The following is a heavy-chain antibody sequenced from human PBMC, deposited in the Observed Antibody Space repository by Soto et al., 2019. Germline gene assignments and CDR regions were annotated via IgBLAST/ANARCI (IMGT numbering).Heavy chain of an antibody. CDR1: GGSISSSSYY. CDR3: AIMARWGQAASDY. D-gene: IGHD6-13*01. J-gene: IGHJ4*02. Sequence: KPSETLSLTCTVSGGSISSSSYYWGWIRQPPGKGLEWTGSIYYSGSTYYNPSLKSRVTISVDTSKNQFSLKLSSVTAADTAVYYCAIMARWGQAASDYWGQGTLVTVSS. V-gene: IGHV4-39*01. CDR2: IYYSGST.